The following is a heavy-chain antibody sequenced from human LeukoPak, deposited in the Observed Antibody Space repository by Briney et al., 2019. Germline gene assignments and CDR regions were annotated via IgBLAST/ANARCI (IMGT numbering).Heavy chain of an antibody. J-gene: IGHJ3*02. V-gene: IGHV4-39*01. Sequence: GSLRLSCAASGFTFSSYSMNWVRQPPGKGLEWIGSIYYSGSTYYNPSLKSRVTISVDTSKNQFSLKLTSVTAADTAVCYCAKHSRTGYSGYENGFDIWGQGTMVTVSS. CDR3: AKHSRTGYSGYENGFDI. CDR2: IYYSGST. D-gene: IGHD5-12*01. CDR1: GFTFSSYSMN.